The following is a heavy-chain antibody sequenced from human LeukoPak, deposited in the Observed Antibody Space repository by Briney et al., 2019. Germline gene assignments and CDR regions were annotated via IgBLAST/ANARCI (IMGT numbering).Heavy chain of an antibody. V-gene: IGHV4-59*01. J-gene: IGHJ4*02. CDR1: GGSISSYY. Sequence: SETLSLTCTVSGGSISSYYWSWIRQPPGKGLEWIGYIYYSGSTNYNPSLKSRVTISVDTSKNQFSLKLSSVTAADTAVYYCARVSDYGIFDYWGQGTLVTVSS. CDR3: ARVSDYGIFDY. D-gene: IGHD4-17*01. CDR2: IYYSGST.